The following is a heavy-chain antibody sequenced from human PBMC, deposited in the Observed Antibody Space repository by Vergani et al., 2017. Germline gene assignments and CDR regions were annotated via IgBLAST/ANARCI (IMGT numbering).Heavy chain of an antibody. J-gene: IGHJ4*02. D-gene: IGHD3-22*01. CDR2: IYSTGST. CDR1: GDSITNGGFS. CDR3: ARMGGYDEGNAFRIGYFGS. Sequence: QLQLQESGSGLVKPSQTLSLTCAVSGDSITNGGFSWNRIRQPPGKGPEWIGYIYSTGSTHHNPSLRRRINMSVDTSKNQFSLKLNSVTAAETAMYCCARMGGYDEGNAFRIGYFGSWGPGILVTVSS. V-gene: IGHV4-30-2*05.